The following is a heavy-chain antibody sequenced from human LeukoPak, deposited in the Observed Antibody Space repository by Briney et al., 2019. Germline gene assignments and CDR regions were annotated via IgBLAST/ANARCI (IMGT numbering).Heavy chain of an antibody. CDR1: GGTFSSYA. CDR2: IIPIFGTA. V-gene: IGHV1-69*13. Sequence: VASVKVSCKASGGTFSSYAISWVRQAPGQGLEWMGGIIPIFGTANYAQKFQGRVTITADESTSTAYMELRSLRSDDTAIYYCARAHYAHYNWNLGALGFWGQGTLVTVSS. CDR3: ARAHYAHYNWNLGALGF. D-gene: IGHD1-1*01. J-gene: IGHJ4*02.